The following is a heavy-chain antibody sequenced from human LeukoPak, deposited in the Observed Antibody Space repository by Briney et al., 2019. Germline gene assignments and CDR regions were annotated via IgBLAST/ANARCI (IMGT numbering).Heavy chain of an antibody. V-gene: IGHV3-21*01. CDR1: GFTFSTYS. CDR3: ARDHEI. CDR2: ISGSSRYI. J-gene: IGHJ3*02. Sequence: GGSLRLSCVASGFTFSTYSLNWVRQAPGKGLEWVSSISGSSRYIYYADLVKGRFTISRDNAKNSLYLQMNSLRAEDTAVYYCARDHEIWGQGTMVTVSS.